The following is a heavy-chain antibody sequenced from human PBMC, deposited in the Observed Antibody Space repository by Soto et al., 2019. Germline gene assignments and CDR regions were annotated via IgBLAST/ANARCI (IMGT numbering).Heavy chain of an antibody. J-gene: IGHJ6*02. CDR2: IIPIFGTA. Sequence: SVKVSCKASGGTFSSYAISWVRQAPGQGLEWMGGIIPIFGTANYAQKFQGRVTITADESTSTAYMELSSLRSEDTAVYYCARGVTYYYGSGSYYYYGMDVWGQGTTVTVSS. V-gene: IGHV1-69*13. D-gene: IGHD3-10*01. CDR1: GGTFSSYA. CDR3: ARGVTYYYGSGSYYYYGMDV.